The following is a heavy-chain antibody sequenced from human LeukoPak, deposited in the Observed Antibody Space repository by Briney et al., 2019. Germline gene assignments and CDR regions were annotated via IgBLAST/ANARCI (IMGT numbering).Heavy chain of an antibody. CDR1: GFTFSHYW. V-gene: IGHV3-7*01. CDR2: INQEGSEK. Sequence: GSLRLSCVASGFTFSHYWMTWVRQAPGKGLEWVANINQEGSEKNYVDSVKGRFTISRDNAKNSLYLQMNSLRAEDTAVYYCARKISRTGAFDIWGQGTMVTVSS. D-gene: IGHD3-3*02. CDR3: ARKISRTGAFDI. J-gene: IGHJ3*02.